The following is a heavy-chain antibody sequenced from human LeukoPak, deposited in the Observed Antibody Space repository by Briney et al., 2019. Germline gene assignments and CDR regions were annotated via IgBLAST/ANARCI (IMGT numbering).Heavy chain of an antibody. D-gene: IGHD4-17*01. J-gene: IGHJ4*02. Sequence: SGTLSLTCAVSGGSISSNNWWSWVRQPPGKGLEWIGETYHSGRTNYNPSLKSRVTISVDKSKNQFSLKLSSVTAADTAVYYCAKAYGDYGTKTYRRAYFDYWSQGTLVTVSS. CDR1: GGSISSNNW. CDR3: AKAYGDYGTKTYRRAYFDY. CDR2: TYHSGRT. V-gene: IGHV4-4*02.